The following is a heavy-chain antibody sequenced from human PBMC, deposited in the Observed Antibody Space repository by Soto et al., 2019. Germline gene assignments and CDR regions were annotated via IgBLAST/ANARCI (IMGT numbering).Heavy chain of an antibody. CDR3: SRGCYSCYYYGMDV. V-gene: IGHV4-39*01. Sequence: SETLSLTCTVSGGSISSSSYYWGWIRQPPGKGLEWIGSIYYSGSTYYNPSLKSRVTISVDTSKNQFSLKLSSVTAADTAVYYCSRGCYSCYYYGMDVWGQGTTVTVSS. CDR2: IYYSGST. J-gene: IGHJ6*02. CDR1: GGSISSSSYY. D-gene: IGHD2-15*01.